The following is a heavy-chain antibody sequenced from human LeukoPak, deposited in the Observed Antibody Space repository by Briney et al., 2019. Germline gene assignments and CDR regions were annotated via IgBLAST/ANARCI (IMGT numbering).Heavy chain of an antibody. D-gene: IGHD4-17*01. CDR3: ARYGGGTTVTTFDY. J-gene: IGHJ4*02. CDR1: GGSISSGDYY. CDR2: IYYSGST. Sequence: PSETLSLTCTVSGGSISSGDYYWSWIRQHPGKGLEWIGYIYYSGSTYYNPSLKSRVTISVDTSKNQFSLKLSSVTAADTAVYYCARYGGGTTVTTFDYWGQGTLVTVSS. V-gene: IGHV4-31*03.